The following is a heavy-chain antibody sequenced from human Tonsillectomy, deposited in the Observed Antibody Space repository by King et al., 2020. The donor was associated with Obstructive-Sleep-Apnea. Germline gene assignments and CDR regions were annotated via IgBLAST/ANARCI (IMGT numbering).Heavy chain of an antibody. CDR1: DLTLSDYY. CDR3: ATFGSVYSFDS. V-gene: IGHV3-11*06. J-gene: IGHJ4*02. Sequence: VQLVESGGGLVKPGGSLRLSCAASDLTLSDYYMTWIRQAPGKGLEWVAYISSSAAYTNYADSVKGRFTISRDNAKNSLYLQMRSLRGEDTAVYYCATFGSVYSFDSWVQGTLVTVSS. D-gene: IGHD3-10*01. CDR2: ISSSAAYT.